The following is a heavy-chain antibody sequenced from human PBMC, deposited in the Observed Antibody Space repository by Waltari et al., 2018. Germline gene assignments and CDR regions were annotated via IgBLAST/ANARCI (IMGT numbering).Heavy chain of an antibody. J-gene: IGHJ3*01. CDR1: AGSFRGYY. V-gene: IGHV4-34*01. D-gene: IGHD6-19*01. CDR3: ARGPTIPVGLY. CDR2: ISYSGST. Sequence: QVQLQQWVSGLLGPSETLSLTCGVPAGSFRGYYWTWIRPTPGKGLEWIGEISYSGSTDYHPSLKSRVNISVDTSKKQFSLKMTSVTAADSAVYYCARGPTIPVGLYWGQGTMVTVSS.